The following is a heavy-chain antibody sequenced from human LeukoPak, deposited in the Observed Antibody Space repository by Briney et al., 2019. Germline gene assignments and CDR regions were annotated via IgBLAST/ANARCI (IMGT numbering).Heavy chain of an antibody. V-gene: IGHV3-9*01. J-gene: IGHJ4*02. Sequence: GRSLRLSCAASGFTFDNYAMHWVRQAPGKGLEWLSIISWNSGYIGYADSVKGRFTISRDNAKKSPDLQMNSLRAEDTASYYCAKVRGTYSSGYFFDYWGQGTLVTVSS. CDR3: AKVRGTYSSGYFFDY. CDR1: GFTFDNYA. CDR2: ISWNSGYI. D-gene: IGHD6-19*01.